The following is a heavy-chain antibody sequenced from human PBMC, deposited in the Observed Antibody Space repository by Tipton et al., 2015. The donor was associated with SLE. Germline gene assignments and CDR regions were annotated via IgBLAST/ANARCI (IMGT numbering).Heavy chain of an antibody. CDR1: GFTFNNYA. D-gene: IGHD3-3*01. J-gene: IGHJ6*04. Sequence: SLRLSCAASGFTFNNYAMNWVRQAPGKGLEWVSDISGSGARTYYAGSVKGRFTIYRDNSKNTLYLQMNSLRAADTAVYYCAKGGDNDFWSELMDVWGKGTTVTVSS. V-gene: IGHV3-23*01. CDR3: AKGGDNDFWSELMDV. CDR2: ISGSGART.